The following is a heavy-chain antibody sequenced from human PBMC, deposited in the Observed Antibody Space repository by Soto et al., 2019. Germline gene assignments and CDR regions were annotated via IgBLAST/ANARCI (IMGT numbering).Heavy chain of an antibody. CDR3: ERAGGSSYWFDP. CDR1: GYTFTSYG. V-gene: IGHV1-18*01. CDR2: ISAYNGNT. Sequence: QVQLVQSGAEVKKPGASVKVSCKASGYTFTSYGISWVRQAPGQGLEWMGGISAYNGNTNYAQKLQGRVTIPTDTSTSTVNMELMSLRADDTAVYYCERAGGSSYWFDPWGQGTLVTVSS. J-gene: IGHJ5*02. D-gene: IGHD1-26*01.